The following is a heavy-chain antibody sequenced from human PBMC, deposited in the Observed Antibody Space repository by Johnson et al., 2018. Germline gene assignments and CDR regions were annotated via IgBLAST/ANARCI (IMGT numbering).Heavy chain of an antibody. CDR2: INHSGST. J-gene: IGHJ3*02. CDR1: GGSFSGYY. D-gene: IGHD3-22*01. Sequence: QVQLQQWGAGLLKPSETLSLTCAVYGGSFSGYYWSWIRQPPGKGLEWIGEINHSGSTNYNPSLKSRVTISVDTSKNQFSLKLSSVTAADTAVYYCARGGYYDSSGYYPDAFAIWGQGTMVTVSS. CDR3: ARGGYYDSSGYYPDAFAI. V-gene: IGHV4-34*01.